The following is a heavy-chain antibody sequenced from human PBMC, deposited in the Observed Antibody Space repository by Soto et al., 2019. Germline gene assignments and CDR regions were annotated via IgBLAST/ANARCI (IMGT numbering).Heavy chain of an antibody. CDR1: GGTLSYNA. CDR2: IVTIFGTA. D-gene: IGHD6-13*01. CDR3: ARNWPYSSSQFGMDV. Sequence: ASVKVSCKASGGTLSYNAFSWVRQAPGQGLEWMGGIVTIFGTANHAQKFQGRVTITADESTNTAYMELTSLRSEDTAVYYCARNWPYSSSQFGMDVWGQGTTGNVSS. V-gene: IGHV1-69*13. J-gene: IGHJ6*02.